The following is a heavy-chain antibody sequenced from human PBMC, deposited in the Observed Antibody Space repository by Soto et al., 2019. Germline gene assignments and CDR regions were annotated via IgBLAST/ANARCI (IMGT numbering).Heavy chain of an antibody. CDR1: GFTFSSYA. CDR2: ISGSGSNP. D-gene: IGHD4-17*01. CDR3: AKTASMTIRDGFDH. V-gene: IGHV3-23*01. Sequence: EVQVLESGGGLVQPGGSLRLSCAASGFTFSSYAMSWVRQAPGQGLEWVSAISGSGSNPYYADFVKGRFTISRDNSKNTLYLQMNSLRAEDTALYYWAKTASMTIRDGFDHWGQGTLGTVSS. J-gene: IGHJ4*02.